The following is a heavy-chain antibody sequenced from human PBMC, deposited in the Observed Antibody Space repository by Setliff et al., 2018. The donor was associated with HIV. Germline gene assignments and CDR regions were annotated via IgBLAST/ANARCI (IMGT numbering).Heavy chain of an antibody. CDR2: IYSSGST. CDR1: GGSISSGTNY. Sequence: PSETLSLTCSVSGGSISSGTNYWSWIRQPAGKGLEWIGRIYSSGSTNYNPSLKSRVTISVDKSKNQFSLKLSSVTAADTAVYYCARDRYYYDSSGKDAFDIWGQGTMVT. CDR3: ARDRYYYDSSGKDAFDI. V-gene: IGHV4-61*02. J-gene: IGHJ3*02. D-gene: IGHD3-22*01.